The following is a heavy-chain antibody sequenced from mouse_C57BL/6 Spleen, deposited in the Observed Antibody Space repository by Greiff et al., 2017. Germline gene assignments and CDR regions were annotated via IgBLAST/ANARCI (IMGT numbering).Heavy chain of an antibody. CDR1: GYTFTTYP. Sequence: QVQLKESGAELVKPGASVKMSCKASGYTFTTYPIEWMKQNHGKSLEWIGNFHPYNDDTKYNEKFKGKATLTVEKSSSTVYLELSRLTSDDSAVYYCARGAYSNYVPYWYFDVWGTGTTVTVSS. V-gene: IGHV1-47*01. CDR3: ARGAYSNYVPYWYFDV. CDR2: FHPYNDDT. J-gene: IGHJ1*03. D-gene: IGHD2-5*01.